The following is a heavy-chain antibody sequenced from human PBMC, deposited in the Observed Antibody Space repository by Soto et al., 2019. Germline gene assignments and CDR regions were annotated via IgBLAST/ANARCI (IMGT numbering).Heavy chain of an antibody. CDR1: GFTFSSYS. CDR2: ISSSSSDI. D-gene: IGHD3-3*01. V-gene: IGHV3-21*01. CDR3: ARYFSYDFWSGDYTGDAFDI. J-gene: IGHJ3*02. Sequence: EVQLVESGGGLVKPGGSLRLSCAASGFTFSSYSMNWVRQAPGKGLEWVSSISSSSSDIYYANSVQGRFTISRDNAKNSLYLEMHSLIAEDTAVYYCARYFSYDFWSGDYTGDAFDIWGQGTMVTVSS.